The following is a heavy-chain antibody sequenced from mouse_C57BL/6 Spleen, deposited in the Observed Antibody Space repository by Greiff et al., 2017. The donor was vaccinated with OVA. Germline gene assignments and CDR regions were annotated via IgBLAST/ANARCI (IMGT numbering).Heavy chain of an antibody. CDR2: IDPETGGT. Sequence: QVQLKESGAELVRPGASVTLSCKASGYTFTDYEMHWVKQTPVHGLEWIGAIDPETGGTAYNQKFKGKAILTADKSSSTAYMELRSLTSEDSAVYYCTIYYGNPFDYWGQGTTLTVSS. CDR1: GYTFTDYE. V-gene: IGHV1-15*01. D-gene: IGHD2-1*01. CDR3: TIYYGNPFDY. J-gene: IGHJ2*01.